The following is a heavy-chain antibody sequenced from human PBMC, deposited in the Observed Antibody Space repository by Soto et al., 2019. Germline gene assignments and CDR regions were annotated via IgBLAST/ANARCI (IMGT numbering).Heavy chain of an antibody. CDR1: GFTFSNAW. V-gene: IGHV3-73*01. J-gene: IGHJ4*02. D-gene: IGHD3-22*01. CDR2: IKSKANSYAT. CDR3: TSTDYYDNFDY. Sequence: VGSLRLSCAASGFTFSNAWMSWVRQAPGKGLEWVGRIKSKANSYATAYAASVKGRFTISRDDSKNTAYLQMNSLKTEDTAVYYCTSTDYYDNFDYWGQGTLVTVSS.